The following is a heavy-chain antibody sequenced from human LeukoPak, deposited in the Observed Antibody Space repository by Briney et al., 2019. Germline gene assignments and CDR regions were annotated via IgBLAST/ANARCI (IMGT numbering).Heavy chain of an antibody. Sequence: GGSLRLSCAVSGFTFSSYTMNWVRQAPGKGLEWVSYISGSSNTVYYADSVKGRFTISRDNAKNSLYLQMNSLRAEDTAVYYCARVAPEDRRPITEYFQHWGQGTLVTVSS. CDR2: ISGSSNTV. CDR3: ARVAPEDRRPITEYFQH. CDR1: GFTFSSYT. V-gene: IGHV3-48*01. J-gene: IGHJ1*01. D-gene: IGHD1-14*01.